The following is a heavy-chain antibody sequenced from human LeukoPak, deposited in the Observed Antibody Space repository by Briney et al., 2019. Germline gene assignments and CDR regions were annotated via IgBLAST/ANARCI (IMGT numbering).Heavy chain of an antibody. D-gene: IGHD3-9*01. CDR1: GFTFSDYS. CDR3: ARDILTGYYSVDY. CDR2: ISSSTSYI. V-gene: IGHV3-21*01. J-gene: IGHJ4*02. Sequence: GGSLRLSCAASGFTFSDYSMNWVRQAPGKGLEWVSCISSSTSYIYYADSVKGRFTISRDNAKNSLYLQMNSLRVEDTAVYYCARDILTGYYSVDYWGQGTLVTVAS.